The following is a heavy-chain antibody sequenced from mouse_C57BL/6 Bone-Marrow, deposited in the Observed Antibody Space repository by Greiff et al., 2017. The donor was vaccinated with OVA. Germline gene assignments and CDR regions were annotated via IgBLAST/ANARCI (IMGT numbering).Heavy chain of an antibody. CDR3: ANYDYDGAMDY. V-gene: IGHV5-6*01. D-gene: IGHD2-4*01. J-gene: IGHJ4*01. CDR1: GFTFSSYG. Sequence: EVMLVESGGDLVKPGGSLKLSCAASGFTFSSYGMSWVRQTPDQRLEWVATISSGGSYTYYPDSVKGRFPISRDNAKNTLYLQMSSLKSEDTAMYYCANYDYDGAMDYWGQGTSVTVSS. CDR2: ISSGGSYT.